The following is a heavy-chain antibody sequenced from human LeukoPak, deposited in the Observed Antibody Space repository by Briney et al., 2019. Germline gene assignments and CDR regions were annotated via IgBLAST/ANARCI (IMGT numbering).Heavy chain of an antibody. CDR1: GGSISSYY. CDR3: ARVGQGYYYDSSGYYPYYYGMDV. Sequence: LETLSLTFTVSGGSISSYYWSWIRQPPGKGLEWIGYIYYSGSTNYNPSLKSRVTISVDTSKNQFSLKLSSVTAADTAVYYCARVGQGYYYDSSGYYPYYYGMDVWGQGTTVTVSS. CDR2: IYYSGST. D-gene: IGHD3-22*01. J-gene: IGHJ6*02. V-gene: IGHV4-59*01.